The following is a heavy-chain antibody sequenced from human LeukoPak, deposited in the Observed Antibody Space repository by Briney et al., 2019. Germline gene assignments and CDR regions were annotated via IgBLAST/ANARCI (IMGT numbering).Heavy chain of an antibody. D-gene: IGHD6-13*01. CDR3: ARGMIAAAGTRGLFSPYFDY. J-gene: IGHJ4*02. Sequence: PSETLSLTCTVSGGSISSYYWSWIRQPPGKGLEWIGYIYYSGSTNYNPSLKSRVTISVDTSKNQFSLKLSSVTAADTAVYYCARGMIAAAGTRGLFSPYFDYWGQGTLVTVSS. V-gene: IGHV4-59*08. CDR2: IYYSGST. CDR1: GGSISSYY.